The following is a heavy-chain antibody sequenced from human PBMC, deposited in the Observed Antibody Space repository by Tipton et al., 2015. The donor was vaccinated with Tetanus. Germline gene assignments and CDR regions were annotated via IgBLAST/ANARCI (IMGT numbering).Heavy chain of an antibody. CDR3: ARAHCTDGVSNFDF. D-gene: IGHD2-8*01. V-gene: IGHV5-51*01. J-gene: IGHJ4*02. Sequence: VQLVQSGGEVKKPGESLKISCTGSGYIFNNYWIGWVRQKPRKGLEWMGIIYPGYSDTRYNPSFQDQVTIYVDKSITTAYLQWSSLKASGTSMFYCARAHCTDGVSNFDFWGQGALVPVA. CDR1: GYIFNNYW. CDR2: IYPGYSDT.